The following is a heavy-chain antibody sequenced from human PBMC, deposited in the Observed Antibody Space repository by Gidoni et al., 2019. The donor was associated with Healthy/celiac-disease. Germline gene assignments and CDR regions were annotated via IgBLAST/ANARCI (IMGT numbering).Heavy chain of an antibody. J-gene: IGHJ6*02. V-gene: IGHV5-10-1*03. Sequence: EVQLVQSGAEVKKPGESLRISCKGSGYSFTSYWISWVRQMPGKGLEWLGRIDPSNSYTNYSPSLQGHVTISADKSISTAYLQWSSLKASDTAMYYCARQKSPLIVVPAAILDRGYGMDVWGQGTTVTVSS. D-gene: IGHD2-2*02. CDR3: ARQKSPLIVVPAAILDRGYGMDV. CDR1: GYSFTSYW. CDR2: IDPSNSYT.